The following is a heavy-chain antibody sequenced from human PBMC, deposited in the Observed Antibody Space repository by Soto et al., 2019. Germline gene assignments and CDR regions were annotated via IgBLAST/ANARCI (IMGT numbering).Heavy chain of an antibody. CDR2: INPNSGGT. D-gene: IGHD3-10*01. Sequence: ASVKVSCKASGYTFTGYYVHWVRQAPGQGLEWMGWINPNSGGTIYPQKFQGRVTMTRDTSISTAYMELRSLRFDDTAVYYCASTGNYGSGTSFRVDYWGQRTLVTVSS. J-gene: IGHJ4*02. CDR3: ASTGNYGSGTSFRVDY. V-gene: IGHV1-2*02. CDR1: GYTFTGYY.